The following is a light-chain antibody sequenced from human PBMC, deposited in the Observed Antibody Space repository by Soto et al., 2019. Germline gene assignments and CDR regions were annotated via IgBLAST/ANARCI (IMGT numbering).Light chain of an antibody. CDR2: NNH. V-gene: IGLV1-44*01. Sequence: QSVLTQSPSASGTPGQRVTISCSGSSSNIGSNPVHWYQQLPGSAPKLLIHNNHQRPAGVPDRFSASKSGPSASLAIGGLQSEDEADYYCASWDDSLSGVLFGGGTKVTVL. J-gene: IGLJ2*01. CDR1: SSNIGSNP. CDR3: ASWDDSLSGVL.